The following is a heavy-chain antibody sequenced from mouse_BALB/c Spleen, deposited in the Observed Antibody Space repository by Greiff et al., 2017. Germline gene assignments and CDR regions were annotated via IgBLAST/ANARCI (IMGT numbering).Heavy chain of an antibody. D-gene: IGHD2-1*01. J-gene: IGHJ3*01. Sequence: QVQLKQSGAELMKPGASVKISCKATGYTFSSYWIEWVKQRPGHGLEWIGEILPGSGSTNYNEKFKGKATFTADTSSNTAYMQLSSLTSEDSAVYYCARSSIYYGNYGFAYWGQGTLVTVSA. V-gene: IGHV1-9*01. CDR1: GYTFSSYW. CDR3: ARSSIYYGNYGFAY. CDR2: ILPGSGST.